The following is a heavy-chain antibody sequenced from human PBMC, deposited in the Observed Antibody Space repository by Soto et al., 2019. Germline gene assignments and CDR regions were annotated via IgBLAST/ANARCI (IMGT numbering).Heavy chain of an antibody. V-gene: IGHV1-69*06. CDR1: GGTFSSYA. J-gene: IGHJ6*02. CDR3: ASSGGAVAADYYYGMDV. CDR2: IIPIFGTA. Sequence: QVQLVQSGAEVKKPGSSVKVSCKASGGTFSSYAISWVRQAPGPGLAWMGGIIPIFGTANYAQKFQGRVTITADKSTSTADMELSSLRSEDTAVYYCASSGGAVAADYYYGMDVWGQGTTVTVSS. D-gene: IGHD6-19*01.